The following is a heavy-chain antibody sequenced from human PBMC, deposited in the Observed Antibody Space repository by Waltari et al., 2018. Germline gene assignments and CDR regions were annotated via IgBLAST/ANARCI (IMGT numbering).Heavy chain of an antibody. CDR3: ARGYSHDRDGAFDI. CDR1: GNSYTSTD. D-gene: IGHD4-4*01. CDR2: MNPNSGNT. Sequence: QVQLVQSGVEVKRHAASVKDSCRASGNSYTSTDNNWVLRATGQGLECMGWMNPNSGNTDYAQRFQGRVTMTRDTSISAAYMELTNLRSEDTAVYYCARGYSHDRDGAFDIWGQGTMVIVSS. J-gene: IGHJ3*02. V-gene: IGHV1-8*02.